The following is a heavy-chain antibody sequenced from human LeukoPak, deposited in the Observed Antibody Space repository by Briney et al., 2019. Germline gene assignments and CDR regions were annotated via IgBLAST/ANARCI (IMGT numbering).Heavy chain of an antibody. CDR2: TYFKSKWYY. CDR1: GDSVSSNSAA. J-gene: IGHJ4*02. D-gene: IGHD1-26*01. CDR3: ARGGGSYYQ. V-gene: IGHV6-1*01. Sequence: PSETLSLTCAISGDSVSSNSAAWNWIRQSPSRGLEWLGRTYFKSKWYYDYAGSVKSRITINPDTTKNQFSLQLNSVTPEDTAVYFCARGGGSYYQWGQGTLVTVSS.